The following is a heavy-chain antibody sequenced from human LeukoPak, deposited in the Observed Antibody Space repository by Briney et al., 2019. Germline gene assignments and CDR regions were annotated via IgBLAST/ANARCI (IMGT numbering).Heavy chain of an antibody. J-gene: IGHJ3*02. CDR3: ARPNWYDARLGALHI. CDR1: GGSISSYY. Sequence: SETLSLTCTVSGGSISSYYWSWIRQPPGKGLEWIGYIYYSGSTYYSPSLKSRVTISVDTSKNQFSLKVNSVTPADTAVYFCARPNWYDARLGALHIWGQGTMVTVSS. V-gene: IGHV4-59*12. D-gene: IGHD1-1*01. CDR2: IYYSGST.